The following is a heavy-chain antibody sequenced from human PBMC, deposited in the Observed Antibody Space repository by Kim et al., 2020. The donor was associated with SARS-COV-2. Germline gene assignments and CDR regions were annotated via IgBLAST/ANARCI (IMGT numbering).Heavy chain of an antibody. CDR3: ARGPYCSGDTCYQQVFDY. J-gene: IGHJ4*02. CDR2: ISTYNGDT. D-gene: IGHD2-15*01. CDR1: GYTFTSYG. Sequence: ASVKVSCKASGYTFTSYGISWVRQAPGQGLEWMGWISTYNGDTNYAQKLQGRVTMTTDTGTTTAYMELRSLRSDDTAVYYCARGPYCSGDTCYQQVFDYWGQGTLVTVSS. V-gene: IGHV1-18*01.